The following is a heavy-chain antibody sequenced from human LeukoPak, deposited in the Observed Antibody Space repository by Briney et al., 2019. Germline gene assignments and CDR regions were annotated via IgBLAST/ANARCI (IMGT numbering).Heavy chain of an antibody. CDR2: VSYDGSNK. CDR1: GFTFSSYG. CDR3: AKDRRARAARTVFDC. Sequence: GGSLRLSCAASGFTFSSYGMHWVRQAPGKGLEWVAVVSYDGSNKYYADSVKGRFTIPRDNSKNTLYLQMNSLRAEDTAVYYCAKDRRARAARTVFDCWGQGTLVTVSS. V-gene: IGHV3-30*18. D-gene: IGHD6-6*01. J-gene: IGHJ4*02.